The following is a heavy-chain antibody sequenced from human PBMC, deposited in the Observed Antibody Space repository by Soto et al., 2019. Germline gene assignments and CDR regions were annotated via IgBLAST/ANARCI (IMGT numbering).Heavy chain of an antibody. CDR3: AKQSYSSGCFDY. D-gene: IGHD6-19*01. CDR2: ISGSGGST. V-gene: IGHV3-23*01. CDR1: GFTFSSYA. Sequence: EVQLLESGGGLVLPGGSLRLSCAASGFTFSSYAMSWVRQAPGKGLEWVSAISGSGGSTYYADSVKGRFTISRDNSKNTLYLQMNSLRAEDTAVYYCAKQSYSSGCFDYWGQGTLVTVSS. J-gene: IGHJ4*02.